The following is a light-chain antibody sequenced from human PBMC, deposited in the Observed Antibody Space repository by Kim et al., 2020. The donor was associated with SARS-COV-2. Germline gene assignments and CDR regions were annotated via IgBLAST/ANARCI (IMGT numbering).Light chain of an antibody. Sequence: ASVGDRVTITCRASQAIRSDLGWSQQKPGQAPLRLIFCASNLESGVPSRFSVSASGPEFTFTITTLQPEDFATYYCLQHNRYPWTFGQGTKVDIK. CDR2: CAS. V-gene: IGKV1-17*01. CDR1: QAIRSD. J-gene: IGKJ1*01. CDR3: LQHNRYPWT.